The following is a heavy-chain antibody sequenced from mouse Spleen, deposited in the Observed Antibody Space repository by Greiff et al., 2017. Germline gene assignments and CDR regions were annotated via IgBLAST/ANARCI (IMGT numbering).Heavy chain of an antibody. D-gene: IGHD1-1*01. CDR2: ISGGGSYT. CDR3: ARHRVATEGDFDY. CDR1: GFTFSSYG. Sequence: DVKLQESGGGLVKPGGSLKLSCAASGFTFSSYGMSWVRQTPEKRLEWVATISGGGSYTYYPDSVKGRFTISRDNAKNNLYLQMSSLRSEDTALYYCARHRVATEGDFDYWGQGTTLTVSS. J-gene: IGHJ2*01. V-gene: IGHV5-9-2*01.